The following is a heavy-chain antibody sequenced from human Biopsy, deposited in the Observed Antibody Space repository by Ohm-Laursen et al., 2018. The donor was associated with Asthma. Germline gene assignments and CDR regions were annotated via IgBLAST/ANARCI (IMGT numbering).Heavy chain of an antibody. CDR2: INAGNGNT. Sequence: VKVSCKASGYTFTSYAMHWVRQAPGQRLEWMGWINAGNGNTKYSQKFQGRVTITRDTSASTAYMELSSLRSEDTAVYYCARPYYDSSGYYYENLSFDYWGQGTLVTVSS. V-gene: IGHV1-3*01. CDR3: ARPYYDSSGYYYENLSFDY. J-gene: IGHJ4*02. CDR1: GYTFTSYA. D-gene: IGHD3-22*01.